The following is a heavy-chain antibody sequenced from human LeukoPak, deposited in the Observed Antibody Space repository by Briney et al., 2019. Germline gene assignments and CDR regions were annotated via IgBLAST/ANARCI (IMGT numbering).Heavy chain of an antibody. CDR1: GFTFSSYA. Sequence: QPGRSLRLSCAASGFTFSSYAMHWVRQAPGKGLEWVAVISHDGNNKYYADSVKGRFTISRDNSKNTLYLQMNSLRAEDTAVYYCAKGWELLGAFDIWGQGTMVTVSS. J-gene: IGHJ3*02. CDR2: ISHDGNNK. V-gene: IGHV3-30-3*01. CDR3: AKGWELLGAFDI. D-gene: IGHD1-26*01.